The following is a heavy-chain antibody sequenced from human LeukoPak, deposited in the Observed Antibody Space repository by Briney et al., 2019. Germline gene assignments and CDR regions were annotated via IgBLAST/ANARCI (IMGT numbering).Heavy chain of an antibody. CDR2: ISAYNGNT. J-gene: IGHJ4*02. CDR3: ARAFQLYYYRSGSYYPTQGY. V-gene: IGHV1-18*01. Sequence: GASVKVSCKASGYTFTSYGISWVRQAPGQGLEWMGWISAYNGNTNYAQKLQGRVTMTTDTSTSTAYMELRSLRSDDTAVYYCARAFQLYYYRSGSYYPTQGYWGQGTLVTVSS. D-gene: IGHD3-10*01. CDR1: GYTFTSYG.